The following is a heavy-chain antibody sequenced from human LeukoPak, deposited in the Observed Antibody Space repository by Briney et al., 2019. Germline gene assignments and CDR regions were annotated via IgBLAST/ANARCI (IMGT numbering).Heavy chain of an antibody. D-gene: IGHD1-1*01. J-gene: IGHJ6*03. CDR3: ARGWMRYYYMDV. CDR2: INHSGST. V-gene: IGHV4-39*07. Sequence: MASETLSLTCTVSGVSISSSSYYWSWIRQPPGKGLEWIGEINHSGSTNYNPSLKSRVTISVDTSKNQFSLKLSSVTAADTAVYYCARGWMRYYYMDVWGKGTTVTVSS. CDR1: GVSISSSSYY.